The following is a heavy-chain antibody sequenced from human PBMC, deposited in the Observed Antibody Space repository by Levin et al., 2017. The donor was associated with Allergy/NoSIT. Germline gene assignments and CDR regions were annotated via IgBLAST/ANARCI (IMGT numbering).Heavy chain of an antibody. V-gene: IGHV4-34*01. CDR3: AQLPVLRPESISDAFDS. CDR1: GGSFSGYF. J-gene: IGHJ3*02. Sequence: SQTLSLTCAVYGGSFSGYFWSWIRQPPGKGLEWIGEINHSGSTNYNPSLESRVTISVDTSKNQFSLKLSSVTAADTAVYYCAQLPVLRPESISDAFDSWGQGTMVTVSS. CDR2: INHSGST. D-gene: IGHD2-21*01.